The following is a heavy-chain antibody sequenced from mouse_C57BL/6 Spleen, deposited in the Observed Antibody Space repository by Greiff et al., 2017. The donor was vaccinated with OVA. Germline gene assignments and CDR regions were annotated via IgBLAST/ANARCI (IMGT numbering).Heavy chain of an antibody. V-gene: IGHV1-64*01. Sequence: QVQLQQPVAELVKPGASVKLSCKASGYTFTSYWMHWVKQRPGQGLEWIGMIHPNSGSTNYNEKFKSKATLTVDKSSSTAYMQLSSLTSEDSAVYYCASTAQATWFAYWGQGTLVTVSA. CDR2: IHPNSGST. CDR1: GYTFTSYW. J-gene: IGHJ3*01. CDR3: ASTAQATWFAY. D-gene: IGHD3-2*02.